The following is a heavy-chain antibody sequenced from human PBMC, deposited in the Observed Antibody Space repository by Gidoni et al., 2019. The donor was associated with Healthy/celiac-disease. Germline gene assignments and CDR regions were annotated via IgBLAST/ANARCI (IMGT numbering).Heavy chain of an antibody. CDR1: GFTFSSYW. D-gene: IGHD6-13*01. CDR3: AREDSSSWSVIAGGGCDY. J-gene: IGHJ4*02. V-gene: IGHV3-7*03. CDR2: IKQDGSEK. Sequence: EVQLVESGGGLVQPGGSLSLSCAASGFTFSSYWMSWVRQAPGKGLEWVANIKQDGSEKYYVDSVKGRFTISRDNAKNSLYLQMNSLRAEDTAVYYCAREDSSSWSVIAGGGCDYWGQGTLVTVSS.